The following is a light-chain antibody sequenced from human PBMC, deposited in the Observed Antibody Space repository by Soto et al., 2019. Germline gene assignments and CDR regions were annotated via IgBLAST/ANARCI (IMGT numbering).Light chain of an antibody. V-gene: IGKV1-39*01. Sequence: DIQMTQCQSSLSAPVGDRVTISCRASENIYSYLNWHHQNRGNAPNLQIYAGSNFQSGVPSRFSDSGSWTDFTVTISGLQREDFGACQCRHSYSAPLTFXQGTKV. CDR1: ENIYSY. CDR2: AGS. J-gene: IGKJ1*01. CDR3: RHSYSAPLT.